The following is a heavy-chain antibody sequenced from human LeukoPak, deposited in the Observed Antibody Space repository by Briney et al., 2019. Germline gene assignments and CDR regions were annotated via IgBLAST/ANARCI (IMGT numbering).Heavy chain of an antibody. CDR1: GLTVSSNY. D-gene: IGHD5-24*01. CDR3: TRTFLSGDGYKVGYFDY. Sequence: GGSLRLSCAASGLTVSSNYMSWVRQAPGKGLEWVSLIYSSGSTYYADSVKGRFTISRDNSKNTLFLQMDSLTAEDTAMYYCTRTFLSGDGYKVGYFDYWGQGTLVTVSS. J-gene: IGHJ4*02. CDR2: IYSSGST. V-gene: IGHV3-53*01.